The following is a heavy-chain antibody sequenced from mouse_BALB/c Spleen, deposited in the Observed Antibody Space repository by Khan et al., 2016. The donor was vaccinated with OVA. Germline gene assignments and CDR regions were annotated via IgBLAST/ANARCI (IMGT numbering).Heavy chain of an antibody. D-gene: IGHD4-1*01. V-gene: IGHV5-6*01. CDR2: ISSGGDYT. CDR3: ASHLTGSFAY. Sequence: EVMLVESGGDLVKPGGSLKLSCAASGFIFSSYSMSWVRQTPDKRLEWVATISSGGDYTYYPDSVKGRFTISRDDAKNTLYLQMGSLKSEDTAMYYCASHLTGSFAYWGQGTLVTVSA. CDR1: GFIFSSYS. J-gene: IGHJ3*01.